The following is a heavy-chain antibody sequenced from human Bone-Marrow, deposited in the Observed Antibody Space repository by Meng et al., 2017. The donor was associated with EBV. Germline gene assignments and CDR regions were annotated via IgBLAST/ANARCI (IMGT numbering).Heavy chain of an antibody. J-gene: IGHJ4*02. CDR1: GCSINSSNC. CDR2: IYNSGST. V-gene: IGHV4-4*02. CDR3: ARGGDIVATRFDY. Sequence: GHQQACGRGMGNTAGTPCPTLPVSGCSINSSNCGIWVRPPPGKGLEWIGEIYNSGSTNYNPSLKSRVPISVDKSKYQFSLKLSSVTDADTAVYYCARGGDIVATRFDYWGQGTLVTVSS. D-gene: IGHD5-12*01.